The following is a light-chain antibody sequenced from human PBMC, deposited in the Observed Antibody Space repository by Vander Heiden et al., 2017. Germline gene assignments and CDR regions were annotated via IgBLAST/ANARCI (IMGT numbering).Light chain of an antibody. J-gene: IGKJ4*01. CDR2: DAS. V-gene: IGKV3-11*01. CDR1: QSVSSY. CDR3: QQRSNGPRALT. Sequence: EIVLTQSPATLSLSPGERATLSCRASQSVSSYLAWYQQKPGQAPRLLIYDASNRATGIPARFSGSGYGTDFTLTISSLEPEDFAVYYCQQRSNGPRALTFGGRTKVEIK.